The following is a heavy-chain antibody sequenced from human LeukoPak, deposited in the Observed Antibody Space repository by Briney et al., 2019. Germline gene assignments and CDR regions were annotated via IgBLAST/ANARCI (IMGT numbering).Heavy chain of an antibody. Sequence: GGSLRLSCAASGFTFSSYGMHWVRQAPGKGLEWVAFIRYDGSNKYYADSVKGRFTISRDNSKNTLYLQMNSLRAEDTAVYYCAKAGVKYSLGKDYFDYWGQGTLVTVSS. CDR3: AKAGVKYSLGKDYFDY. J-gene: IGHJ4*02. CDR2: IRYDGSNK. D-gene: IGHD5-18*01. CDR1: GFTFSSYG. V-gene: IGHV3-30*02.